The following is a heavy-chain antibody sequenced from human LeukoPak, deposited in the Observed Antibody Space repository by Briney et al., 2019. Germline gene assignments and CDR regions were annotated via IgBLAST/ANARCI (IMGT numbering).Heavy chain of an antibody. CDR1: GFTFGGHD. Sequence: GRSLSLSCAGSGFTFGGHDMHWFRQTPGKGLEWVAVIAYDGSRAFYADSVEGRFTISRHNSKHTMSVQMDDLRGEDAAVYFCTRYNNVHFDYWGQGTLVTVSS. V-gene: IGHV3-33*01. CDR3: TRYNNVHFDY. CDR2: IAYDGSRA. J-gene: IGHJ4*02. D-gene: IGHD1-14*01.